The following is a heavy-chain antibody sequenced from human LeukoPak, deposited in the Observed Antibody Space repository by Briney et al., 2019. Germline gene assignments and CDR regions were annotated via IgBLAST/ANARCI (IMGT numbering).Heavy chain of an antibody. CDR3: ATARDSSGYPQDY. CDR1: GYTLTELS. Sequence: ASVKVSCKVTGYTLTELSMHWVRQAPGKELEWMGGFDPEDGETIYAQKFQGRVTMTEDTSTDTAYMELSSLRSEDTAVYYCATARDSSGYPQDYWGQGTLVTVSS. CDR2: FDPEDGET. J-gene: IGHJ4*02. V-gene: IGHV1-24*01. D-gene: IGHD3-22*01.